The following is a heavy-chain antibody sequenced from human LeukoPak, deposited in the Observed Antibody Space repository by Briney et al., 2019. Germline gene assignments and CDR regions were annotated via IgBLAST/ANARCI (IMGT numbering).Heavy chain of an antibody. Sequence: GGSLRLSCAASGFTFSSYSMNWVRQAPGKGLEWVSYISSSSSTIYYADSVKGRFTISRDNAKNSLYLQMNSLRDEDTAVYYCAREPMWVLEYYYDLNLDYWGQGTLVTVSS. V-gene: IGHV3-48*02. CDR2: ISSSSSTI. CDR1: GFTFSSYS. CDR3: AREPMWVLEYYYDLNLDY. D-gene: IGHD3-22*01. J-gene: IGHJ4*02.